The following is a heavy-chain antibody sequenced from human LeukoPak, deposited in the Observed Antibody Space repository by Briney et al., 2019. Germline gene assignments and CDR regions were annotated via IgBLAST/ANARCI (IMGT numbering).Heavy chain of an antibody. D-gene: IGHD1-14*01. V-gene: IGHV3-23*01. CDR1: GFTFSSYA. CDR2: ISGSGGST. Sequence: PGGSLRLSCAASGFTFSSYAMSWVRQAQGKGLEWVSAISGSGGSTFYADSMKGRFSIYRDTSKNTTCLQMNSLRTEGTAVYYCANPGLDYWGQGTLVTVSS. J-gene: IGHJ4*02. CDR3: ANPGLDY.